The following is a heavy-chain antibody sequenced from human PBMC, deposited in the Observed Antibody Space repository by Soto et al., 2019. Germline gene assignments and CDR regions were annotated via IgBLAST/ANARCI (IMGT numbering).Heavy chain of an antibody. CDR2: INHSGTT. CDR1: GYSISSGYY. Sequence: ASETLSLTCAVSGYSISSGYYWGWIRQPPGKGLEWIGSINHSGTTYYNPSLKSRVTISVDTSKNQFSLKLSSVTAADTAVYYCARYNSGTYFDYWGQGVLVTVSS. CDR3: ARYNSGTYFDY. D-gene: IGHD1-26*01. J-gene: IGHJ4*02. V-gene: IGHV4-38-2*01.